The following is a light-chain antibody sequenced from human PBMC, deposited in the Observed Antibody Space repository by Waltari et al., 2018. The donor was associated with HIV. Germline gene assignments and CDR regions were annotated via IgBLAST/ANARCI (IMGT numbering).Light chain of an antibody. CDR1: SNNVCNDE. J-gene: IGLJ3*02. Sequence: QAGLTQPPSVSKDLRQTATLTCTGDSNNVCNDEVLWLQQHQGHPPILLSYMNTNRPSGISERFSASRSGNTASLTITGLQPEDEADYACSAGDRSLSARGFGGGTKLTVL. CDR2: MNT. V-gene: IGLV10-54*04. CDR3: SAGDRSLSARG.